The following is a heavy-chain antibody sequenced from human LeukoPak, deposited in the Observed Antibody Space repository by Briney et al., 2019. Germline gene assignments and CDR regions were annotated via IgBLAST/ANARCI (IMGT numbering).Heavy chain of an antibody. V-gene: IGHV4-34*01. D-gene: IGHD2-15*01. CDR2: INHRGST. J-gene: IGHJ3*02. CDR3: AGRAELRYCSGGSCYVGAFDI. CDR1: GGSFSGYY. Sequence: SETLPLTCAVYGGSFSGYYWSWIRQPPGKGLEWIGEINHRGSTNYNPSLKSRVTISVDTSKNQFSLKLSSVTAADTAVYYCAGRAELRYCSGGSCYVGAFDIWGQGTMVTVSS.